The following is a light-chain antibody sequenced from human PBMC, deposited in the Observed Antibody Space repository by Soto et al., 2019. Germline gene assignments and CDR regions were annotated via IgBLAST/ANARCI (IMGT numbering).Light chain of an antibody. CDR1: SSDVGGYNF. CDR3: SSYTSISTYV. CDR2: DVT. J-gene: IGLJ1*01. V-gene: IGLV2-14*01. Sequence: QSALTQPASVSGSRGQSITISCTGTSSDVGGYNFVSWYQQHPDKAPKLMIYDVTNRPSGVSNRFSGSKSGNTASLTISGLQAEDEADYYCSSYTSISTYVFVTGSQVTVL.